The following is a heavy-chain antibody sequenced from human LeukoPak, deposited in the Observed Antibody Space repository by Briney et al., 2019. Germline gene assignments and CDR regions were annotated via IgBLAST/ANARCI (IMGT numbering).Heavy chain of an antibody. CDR2: IKQDGSEK. CDR3: AGTWIQLYYGMDV. V-gene: IGHV3-7*02. J-gene: IGHJ6*02. CDR1: GFTFSSYW. Sequence: GRSLRLSCAASGFTFSSYWMSWVRQAPGKGLEWVANIKQDGSEKYYVDSVKGRFTISRDNAKNSLYLQMNSLRAEDTAVYYCAGTWIQLYYGMDVWGQGTLVTVSS. D-gene: IGHD5-18*01.